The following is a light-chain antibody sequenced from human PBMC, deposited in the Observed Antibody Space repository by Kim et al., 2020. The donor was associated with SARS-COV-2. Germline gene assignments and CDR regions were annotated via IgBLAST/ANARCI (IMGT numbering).Light chain of an antibody. CDR2: DNN. CDR1: SSNIGNNY. V-gene: IGLV1-51*01. CDR3: GTWDSDLSSVI. J-gene: IGLJ2*01. Sequence: QSVLTQPPSVSAAPGQMVTISCSGSSSNIGNNYVSWYQQLPGTAPKLLIYDNNQRPSGIPDRFSGSKSGTSATLGITGLQTGDEADYFCGTWDSDLSSVIFGGGTQLTVL.